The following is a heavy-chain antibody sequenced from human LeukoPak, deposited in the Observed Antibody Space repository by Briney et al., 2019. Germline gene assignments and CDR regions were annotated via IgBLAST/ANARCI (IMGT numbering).Heavy chain of an antibody. CDR2: FSGSGGST. CDR1: GFTFSSYA. D-gene: IGHD1-26*01. V-gene: IGHV3-23*01. CDR3: AKGSGNYWWGNYFDY. J-gene: IGHJ4*02. Sequence: GGSLRLSCAASGFTFSSYAMSWDRQAPGKGLEWVSAFSGSGGSTYYADSVKGRFTISRDNSKNTLYLQMNSLRDEDTAVYYCAKGSGNYWWGNYFDYWGQGTLVTVSS.